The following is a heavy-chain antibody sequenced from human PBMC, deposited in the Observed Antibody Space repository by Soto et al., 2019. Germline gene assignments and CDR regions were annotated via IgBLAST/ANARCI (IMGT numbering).Heavy chain of an antibody. Sequence: PGESLKISCKGSGYSFTTYWIGCVRQIPGEGLEWMVIIYPGDSDTRYSPSFQGQVTISADKSIITHYLQWSSLKASDTAMYYCAKSGNNYYTGMEFWGQGTTVTVSS. D-gene: IGHD3-3*01. V-gene: IGHV5-51*01. CDR1: GYSFTTYW. J-gene: IGHJ6*01. CDR3: AKSGNNYYTGMEF. CDR2: IYPGDSDT.